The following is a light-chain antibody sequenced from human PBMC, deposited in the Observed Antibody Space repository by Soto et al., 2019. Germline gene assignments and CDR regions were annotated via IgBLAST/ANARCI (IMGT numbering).Light chain of an antibody. CDR3: QQRNDWPLT. Sequence: EVVLIQSPATLSLSPGERATLSCRASQSVSSYLAWYQLKPGQSPRLLIYDASDRATGIPARFSGSGSGTDFTLTINSLEPEDFAVYYFQQRNDWPLTVGGGTKVDIK. CDR1: QSVSSY. V-gene: IGKV3-11*01. J-gene: IGKJ4*01. CDR2: DAS.